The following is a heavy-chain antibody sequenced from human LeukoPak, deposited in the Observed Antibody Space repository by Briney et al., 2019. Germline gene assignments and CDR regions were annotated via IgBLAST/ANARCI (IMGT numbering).Heavy chain of an antibody. J-gene: IGHJ4*02. V-gene: IGHV5-10-1*01. D-gene: IGHD3-9*01. CDR1: GYNFIXXX. CDR3: ARHRYDVFGPDY. Sequence: GESLKISCEGSGYNFIXXXXXXVRQXSXXXXXXXGRIXXXXXXXNXXXXXXXXXXXSVDKSINTAYLQWSSLKASDTAIYYCARHRYDVFGPDYWGQGTLVTVSS. CDR2: IXXXXXXX.